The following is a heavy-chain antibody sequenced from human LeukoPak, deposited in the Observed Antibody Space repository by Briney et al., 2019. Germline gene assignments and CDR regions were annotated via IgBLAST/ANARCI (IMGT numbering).Heavy chain of an antibody. V-gene: IGHV1-18*01. CDR2: INTYNGNT. CDR3: ARESSRGYGSGSYDWDY. CDR1: GYTFTSYG. J-gene: IGHJ4*02. D-gene: IGHD3-10*01. Sequence: GASVKVSCKASGYTFTSYGISWVRQAPGQGLEWMGWINTYNGNTNYAQKLQGRVTMTTDTSTSTAYMELRSLRSDDTAVYYCARESSRGYGSGSYDWDYWGQGTLVTVSS.